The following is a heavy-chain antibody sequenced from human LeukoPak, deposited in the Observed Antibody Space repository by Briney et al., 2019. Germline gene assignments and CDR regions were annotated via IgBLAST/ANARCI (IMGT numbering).Heavy chain of an antibody. CDR2: ISGSGGST. Sequence: GGSLRLSWAASGFIFSSYAMSWVRQAPGKGLEWVSAISGSGGSTYYADSVKGRFTISRDNSKNTLYLQMNSVRAEDTAVYYCANGGEYSGSISGGYYFDYWGQGTLVTVSS. CDR3: ANGGEYSGSISGGYYFDY. CDR1: GFIFSSYA. V-gene: IGHV3-23*01. D-gene: IGHD5-12*01. J-gene: IGHJ4*02.